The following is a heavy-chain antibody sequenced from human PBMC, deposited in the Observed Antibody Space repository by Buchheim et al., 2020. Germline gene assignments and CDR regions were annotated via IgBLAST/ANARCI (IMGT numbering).Heavy chain of an antibody. CDR3: AKDFRRAFDY. CDR1: GFTFSSYG. Sequence: QVQLVESGGGVVQPGRSLRLSCAASGFTFSSYGMHWVRQAPGKGLEWVAVISYDGSNTYYADSVKGRFTISRANSKNTLYLQMNSLRAEDTAVYYCAKDFRRAFDYWGQGTL. CDR2: ISYDGSNT. J-gene: IGHJ4*02. V-gene: IGHV3-30*18.